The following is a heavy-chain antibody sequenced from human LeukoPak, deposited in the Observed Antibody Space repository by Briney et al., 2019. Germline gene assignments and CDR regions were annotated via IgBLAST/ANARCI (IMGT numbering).Heavy chain of an antibody. CDR3: ARVSPSLVSPEMDY. V-gene: IGHV1-46*01. CDR1: GYTFTSYY. CDR2: INPSGGST. J-gene: IGHJ4*02. Sequence: ASVTVSCTASGYTFTSYYMHWVRQAPGQGLGWMGIINPSGGSTSYAQKFQGRVTMTRDTSTSTVYMELSSLRSEDTAVYYCARVSPSLVSPEMDYWGQGTLVTVSS.